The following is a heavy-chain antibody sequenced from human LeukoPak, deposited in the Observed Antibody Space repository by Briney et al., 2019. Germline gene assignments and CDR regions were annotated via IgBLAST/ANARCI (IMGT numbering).Heavy chain of an antibody. CDR3: ARLYRSSTSCRIDP. D-gene: IGHD2-2*01. J-gene: IGHJ5*02. CDR1: GFTFSSYS. Sequence: PGGSLRLSCAASGFTFSSYSMNWVRQAPGKGLEWVSSISSSSSYIYYADSVKGRFTISRDNAKNSLYLQMNSLRAEDTAVYYCARLYRSSTSCRIDPWGQGTLVTVSS. V-gene: IGHV3-21*01. CDR2: ISSSSSYI.